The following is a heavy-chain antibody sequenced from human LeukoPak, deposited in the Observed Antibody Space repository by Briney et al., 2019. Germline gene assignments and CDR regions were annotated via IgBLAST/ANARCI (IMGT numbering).Heavy chain of an antibody. D-gene: IGHD3-3*01. V-gene: IGHV4-61*01. J-gene: IGHJ4*02. CDR3: ARDTTRVAHFDY. CDR1: GGSVSSGSYY. Sequence: ASETLSLTCTVSGGSVSSGSYYWSWIRQPPGKGLEWIGYIYYSGSTNYNPSLKSQVTISVDTSKNQFSLKLSSVTAADTAVYYCARDTTRVAHFDYWGQGTLVTVSS. CDR2: IYYSGST.